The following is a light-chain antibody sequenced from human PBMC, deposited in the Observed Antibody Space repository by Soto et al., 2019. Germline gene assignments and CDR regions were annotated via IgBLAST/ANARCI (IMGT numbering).Light chain of an antibody. CDR1: QSISSY. Sequence: DIQMTQSPSSLSASVGDRVTITCRASQSISSYLNWYQQKPGKAPKLLIYAASSLQSGVPSRFSGSGSGTDFTLTISSLQSEDFAVYYCQQYNSYSGTFGQGTKVDIK. CDR3: QQYNSYSGT. CDR2: AAS. J-gene: IGKJ1*01. V-gene: IGKV1-39*01.